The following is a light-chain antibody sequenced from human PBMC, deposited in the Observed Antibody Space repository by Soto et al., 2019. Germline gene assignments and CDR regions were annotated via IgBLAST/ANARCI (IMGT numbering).Light chain of an antibody. CDR1: QSVSSN. Sequence: EIVMTQSPATLSVSPGERAALSCRASQSVSSNFAWYQQKPGQAPRLLIYGASTRATGIPARFSGSGSGTEFTLTISSVQSEDFAVYDCQQYNNWPYTFGQGTKLEIK. J-gene: IGKJ2*01. V-gene: IGKV3-15*01. CDR3: QQYNNWPYT. CDR2: GAS.